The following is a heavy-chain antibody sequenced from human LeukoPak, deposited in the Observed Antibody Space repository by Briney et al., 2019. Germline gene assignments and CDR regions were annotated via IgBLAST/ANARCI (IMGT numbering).Heavy chain of an antibody. J-gene: IGHJ4*02. CDR1: GFTFGDYA. V-gene: IGHV3-49*04. Sequence: GRSLRRSCTASGFTFGDYAMTWVRQAPGKGLEWVGFIRNKAYGETAEYAASVKGRFTISRDDSNSIAYLQMNSLKTEDTAVYYCTRASVVGVTGLPDYWGQGTLVTVSS. CDR2: IRNKAYGETA. D-gene: IGHD1-26*01. CDR3: TRASVVGVTGLPDY.